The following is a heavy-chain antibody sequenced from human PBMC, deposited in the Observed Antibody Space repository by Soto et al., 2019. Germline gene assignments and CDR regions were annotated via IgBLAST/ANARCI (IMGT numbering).Heavy chain of an antibody. CDR1: GFTFSSYA. D-gene: IGHD3-9*01. CDR2: ISGSGGST. J-gene: IGHJ4*02. Sequence: GGSLRLSCAASGFTFSSYAMSWVRQAPGKGLEWVSAISGSGGSTYYADSVKGRFTISRDNSKNTLYLQMNSLRAEDTAVYYCAIAYYDILTGSGPPAVVTPFDYWGQGTLVTVSS. V-gene: IGHV3-23*01. CDR3: AIAYYDILTGSGPPAVVTPFDY.